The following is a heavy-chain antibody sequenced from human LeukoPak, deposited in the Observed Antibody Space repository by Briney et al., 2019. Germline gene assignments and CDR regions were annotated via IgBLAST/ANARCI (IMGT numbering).Heavy chain of an antibody. CDR3: AWDSSGWYDGAFDI. CDR1: GGTFSSYA. D-gene: IGHD6-19*01. CDR2: IIPIFGTA. J-gene: IGHJ3*02. Sequence: SVKVSCKASGGTFSSYAISWVRQAPGQGLEWMGGIIPIFGTANYAQKFQGRVTITADKSTSTAYMELSSLRSEDTAVYYCAWDSSGWYDGAFDIWGQGTMVTVSS. V-gene: IGHV1-69*06.